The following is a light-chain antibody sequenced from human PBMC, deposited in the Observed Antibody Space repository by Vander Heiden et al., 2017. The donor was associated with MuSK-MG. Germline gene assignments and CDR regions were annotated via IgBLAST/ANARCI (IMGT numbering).Light chain of an antibody. CDR3: HQDNSFPRT. CDR2: GAS. J-gene: IGKJ2*01. CDR1: QSVGSN. V-gene: IGKV3D-15*01. Sequence: EIVMTQSPATLSVSPGERATLSCRASQSVGSNLAWYQQKPGQGPRLLIYGASIRATGIPARFSGSGSGTEFTLTIKSLQSEDFAVYYCHQDNSFPRTFGQGTKLEIK.